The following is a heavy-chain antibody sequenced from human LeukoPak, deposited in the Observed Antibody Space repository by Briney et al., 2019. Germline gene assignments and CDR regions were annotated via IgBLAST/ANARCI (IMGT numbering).Heavy chain of an antibody. CDR1: GYTFTSYY. Sequence: RASVKVSCKASGYTFTSYYMHWVRQAPGQGLEWMGIINPSGGSTNYAQKFQGRVTITADKSTSTAYMELSSLRSEDTAVYYCAREAKGGTMVRGATFDYWGQGTLVTVSS. CDR3: AREAKGGTMVRGATFDY. CDR2: INPSGGST. V-gene: IGHV1-46*01. D-gene: IGHD3-10*01. J-gene: IGHJ4*02.